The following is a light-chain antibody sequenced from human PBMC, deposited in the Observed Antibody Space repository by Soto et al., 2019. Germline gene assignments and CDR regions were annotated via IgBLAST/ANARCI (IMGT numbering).Light chain of an antibody. CDR3: QQRSNWPRT. V-gene: IGKV3D-20*02. J-gene: IGKJ1*01. CDR1: QLVGNTY. Sequence: EIVLTQSPGTLSLSPGERATLSCRASQLVGNTYLAWFQQRPGQAPRLLIYATSSRATGIPDRFSGSGSGTDFTLTISSLEPEDFAVYYCQQRSNWPRTFGQGTKVDIK. CDR2: ATS.